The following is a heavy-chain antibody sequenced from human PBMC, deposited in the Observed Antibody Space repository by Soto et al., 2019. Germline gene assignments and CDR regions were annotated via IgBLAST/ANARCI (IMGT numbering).Heavy chain of an antibody. D-gene: IGHD5-18*01. J-gene: IGHJ4*02. CDR3: ARDRDTAMGD. V-gene: IGHV3-33*01. Sequence: QVQLVESGGGVVQPGRSLRLSCAASGFTFSSHGMHWVRQAPGKGLEWVAVIWYDGSNKYYADSVKGRFTISRDNSKNTLYLQMNSLRAEDTAVYYCARDRDTAMGDWGQGTLVTVSS. CDR2: IWYDGSNK. CDR1: GFTFSSHG.